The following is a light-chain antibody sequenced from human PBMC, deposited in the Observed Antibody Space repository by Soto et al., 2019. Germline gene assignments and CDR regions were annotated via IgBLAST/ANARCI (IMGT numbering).Light chain of an antibody. CDR3: QPRSNSPPT. V-gene: IGKV3D-20*02. CDR1: QSLNGNY. Sequence: EIGLRQSPGTVCLSPVERDTLCCRASQSLNGNYLAWYQQTPGQAPRLLIYGASSRATGIPDRFSGSGSGTDFTLTISRLEPEAFAVYYCQPRSNSPPTSGQGTRLEI. J-gene: IGKJ5*01. CDR2: GAS.